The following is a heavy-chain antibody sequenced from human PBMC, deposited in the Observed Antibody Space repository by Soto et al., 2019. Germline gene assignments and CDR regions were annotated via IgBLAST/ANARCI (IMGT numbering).Heavy chain of an antibody. D-gene: IGHD3-22*01. CDR3: ARASHSSDSGSYSQPSDY. V-gene: IGHV3-9*01. J-gene: IGHJ4*02. Sequence: EVQLVESGGGLVRPGRSLSLSCAASGFTFADYAMHCVRQVPGKGMEWVSGISGNSGSIGYAYSVKGRFTISRDNAKNSLYLQMNSLKVEDAALYYCARASHSSDSGSYSQPSDYGGRGTLVTVSS. CDR2: ISGNSGSI. CDR1: GFTFADYA.